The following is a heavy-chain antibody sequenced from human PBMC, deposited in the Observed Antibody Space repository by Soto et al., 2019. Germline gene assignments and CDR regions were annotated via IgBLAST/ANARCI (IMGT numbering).Heavy chain of an antibody. CDR1: GYTFTGYY. D-gene: IGHD4-17*01. V-gene: IGHV1-2*04. CDR3: ARDYHDYGGNSGFDS. CDR2: INPYSGDT. J-gene: IGHJ4*02. Sequence: QVQLVQSGAEVKNPGASVKLSYKASGYTFTGYYLHWVRQAPGQGLEWLGWINPYSGDTHYAQKFQGWVTITGDTSISTAYMELSRLRSDDTAIYYCARDYHDYGGNSGFDSWGQGTLVTVSS.